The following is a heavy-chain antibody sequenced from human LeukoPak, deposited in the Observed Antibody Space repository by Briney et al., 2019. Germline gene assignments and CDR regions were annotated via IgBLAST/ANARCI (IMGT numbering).Heavy chain of an antibody. Sequence: GGSLRLSCAASGFTFSSYGMHWVRQAPGKGLEWVAFIRYDGSNKYYADSVKGRFTISRDNSKNTLYLQMNSLRAEDTAVYYCAKDQVGSGRYFDYWGQGTLVTVSS. CDR2: IRYDGSNK. J-gene: IGHJ4*02. CDR3: AKDQVGSGRYFDY. D-gene: IGHD3-10*01. CDR1: GFTFSSYG. V-gene: IGHV3-30*02.